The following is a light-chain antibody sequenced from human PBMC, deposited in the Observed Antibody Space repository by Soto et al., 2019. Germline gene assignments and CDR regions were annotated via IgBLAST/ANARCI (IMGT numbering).Light chain of an antibody. CDR1: NSNIGNNF. V-gene: IGLV1-51*01. J-gene: IGLJ2*01. CDR2: GND. CDR3: GTWDSSLSGQVV. Sequence: QSVLTHPPSVSAAPRQKVTISCSGSNSNIGNNFVSWYQQLPGTAPKVLIYGNDKRPSGIPARFSGSKSGTSATLGITGLQTGDEADYYCGTWDSSLSGQVVFGGGTKLTVL.